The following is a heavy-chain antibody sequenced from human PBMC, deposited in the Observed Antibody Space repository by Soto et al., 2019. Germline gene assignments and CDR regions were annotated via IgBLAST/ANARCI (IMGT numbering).Heavy chain of an antibody. CDR2: IYHSGST. CDR3: ARVPDR. Sequence: SETLSLTCAVYGGSFSGYHWSWIRQPPGKGLEWIGYIYHSGSTYYNPSLKSRVTISVDRSKNQFSLKLSSVTAADKAVYYCARVPDRWGQGTLVTVSS. D-gene: IGHD2-2*01. J-gene: IGHJ5*02. V-gene: IGHV4-30-2*01. CDR1: GGSFSGYH.